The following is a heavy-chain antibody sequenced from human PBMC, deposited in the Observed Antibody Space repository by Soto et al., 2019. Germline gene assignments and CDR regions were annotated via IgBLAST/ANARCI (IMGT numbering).Heavy chain of an antibody. D-gene: IGHD2-21*01. CDR3: ARDVIVSAKCGDY. J-gene: IGHJ4*02. V-gene: IGHV3-21*01. Sequence: EVQLVESGGGLVKPGGSLRLSCAASGFTFSSYSMNWVRQAPGKGLEWVSAISSSSSYIYYADSVKGRFTISRDNAKNSLYLQMNSLRAEDTAVYYCARDVIVSAKCGDYWGQGTLVTVSS. CDR1: GFTFSSYS. CDR2: ISSSSSYI.